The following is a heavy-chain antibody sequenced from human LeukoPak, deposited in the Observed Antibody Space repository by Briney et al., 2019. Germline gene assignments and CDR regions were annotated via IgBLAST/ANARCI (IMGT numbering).Heavy chain of an antibody. J-gene: IGHJ4*02. CDR1: GFIFSSYG. Sequence: PGRSLRLSCAASGFIFSSYGMHWVRQAPGKGLEWVAVISYDGSNKYYADSLKGRFTISRDNSKNTLYLQMNSLRAEDTAVYYCARDLGVYFDYWGQGTLVTVSS. V-gene: IGHV3-30*03. CDR3: ARDLGVYFDY. CDR2: ISYDGSNK. D-gene: IGHD3-10*01.